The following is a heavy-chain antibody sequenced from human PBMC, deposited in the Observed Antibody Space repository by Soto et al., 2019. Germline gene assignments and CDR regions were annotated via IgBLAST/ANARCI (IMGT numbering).Heavy chain of an antibody. CDR1: GYSCISYW. J-gene: IGHJ6*02. Sequence: GESLKISCKGSGYSCISYWIGWVRQMPGKGLEWMGIIYPGDSDTRYSPSFQGQVTISADKSISTAYLQWSSLKASDTAMYYCARTSPYLYYYYGMDVWGQGTTVTVSS. V-gene: IGHV5-51*01. CDR2: IYPGDSDT. CDR3: ARTSPYLYYYYGMDV.